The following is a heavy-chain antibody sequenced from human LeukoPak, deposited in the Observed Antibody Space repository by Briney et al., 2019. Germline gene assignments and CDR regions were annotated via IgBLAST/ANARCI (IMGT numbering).Heavy chain of an antibody. V-gene: IGHV3-53*01. CDR3: ATAVHYDFWSGLIDY. CDR2: IYSGGST. J-gene: IGHJ4*02. D-gene: IGHD3-3*01. CDR1: GFTVSSNY. Sequence: PGGSLRLSCAASGFTVSSNYMSWVRQAPGKGLEWVSVIYSGGSTYYADSVKGRFTISRDNAKNSLYLQMNSLRAEDTAVYYCATAVHYDFWSGLIDYWGQGTLVTVSS.